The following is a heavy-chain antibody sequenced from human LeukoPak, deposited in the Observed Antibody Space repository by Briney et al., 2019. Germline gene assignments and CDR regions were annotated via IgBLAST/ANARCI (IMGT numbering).Heavy chain of an antibody. D-gene: IGHD2-2*01. J-gene: IGHJ4*02. V-gene: IGHV3-23*01. CDR3: AKDGVSSSTSNFDY. CDR2: ISGSGGST. Sequence: GGSLRLPCAASGFTFSSYAMSWVRQAPGKGLEWVSAISGSGGSTYYADSVKGRFTISRDNSKNTLYLQMNSLRAEDTAVYYCAKDGVSSSTSNFDYWGQGTLVTVSS. CDR1: GFTFSSYA.